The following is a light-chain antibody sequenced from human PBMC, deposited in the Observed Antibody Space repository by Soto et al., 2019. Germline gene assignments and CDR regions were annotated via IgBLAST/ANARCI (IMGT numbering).Light chain of an antibody. CDR1: QSISSN. Sequence: EIVMTQSPATLSVSPGERATLSCRASQSISSNLAWYQQKPGQAPRLLIYSASTRATGIPARFSVSGSETEFTLTISSLQSEDVAVYYCQQYINWPPTYTFGQGTKLEIK. V-gene: IGKV3-15*01. J-gene: IGKJ2*01. CDR3: QQYINWPPTYT. CDR2: SAS.